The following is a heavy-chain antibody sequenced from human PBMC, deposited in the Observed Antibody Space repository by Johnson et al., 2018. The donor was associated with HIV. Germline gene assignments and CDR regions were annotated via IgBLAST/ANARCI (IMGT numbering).Heavy chain of an antibody. Sequence: VQLVESGGGLVQPGGSLRLSCAASGFTFSSYAMSWVRQAPGKGLEWVSYISSSGSTIYYADSVKGRFTISRDNAKNSLYMQMNSLRAEDTAAYYCASQYCGGDWYAFDIWGQGTMVNVSS. CDR3: ASQYCGGDWYAFDI. V-gene: IGHV3-48*04. CDR1: GFTFSSYA. J-gene: IGHJ3*02. D-gene: IGHD2-21*01. CDR2: ISSSGSTI.